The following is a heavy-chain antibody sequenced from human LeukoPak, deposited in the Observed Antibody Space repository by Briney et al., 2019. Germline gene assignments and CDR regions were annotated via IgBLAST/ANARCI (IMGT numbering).Heavy chain of an antibody. CDR1: GYTLTELS. CDR3: ATAYPIQYSSSWYPTFFDY. CDR2: FDPEDGET. Sequence: ASVKVSCKVSGYTLTELSMHWVRQAPGKGLEWMGGFDPEDGETIYAQKFQGRVTMTEDTSTDTAYMELSSLRSEDTAVYYCATAYPIQYSSSWYPTFFDYWGQGTLVTVSS. V-gene: IGHV1-24*01. D-gene: IGHD6-13*01. J-gene: IGHJ4*02.